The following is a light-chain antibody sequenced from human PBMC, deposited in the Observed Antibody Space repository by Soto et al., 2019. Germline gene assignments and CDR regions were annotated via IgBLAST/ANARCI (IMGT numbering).Light chain of an antibody. Sequence: DIQITQTPSSLSASVGDRVTITCRASQGISNCLAWYQQKPGKVPKLLIYAASTLQSGVPSRFSGSASGTDFTLTISSLQPEDVAIYYCPKHNSAPFTFGPGTKVDIK. CDR2: AAS. J-gene: IGKJ3*01. CDR3: PKHNSAPFT. CDR1: QGISNC. V-gene: IGKV1-27*01.